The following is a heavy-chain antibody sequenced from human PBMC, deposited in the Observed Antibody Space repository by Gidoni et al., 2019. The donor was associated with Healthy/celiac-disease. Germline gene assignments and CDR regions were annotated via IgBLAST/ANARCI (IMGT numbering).Heavy chain of an antibody. J-gene: IGHJ5*02. CDR1: GCTFSSYA. CDR2: LIPIDGTA. Sequence: QVQLVHSGAQVKKHWSSVKVSCKASGCTFSSYAISWVRQAPGHGLEWMGGLIPIDGTANYAEKCQGRVTITADESTSTAYMELSSLRSEDTAVYYCARRDQVVGATTGASWFDPWGQGTLVTVSS. CDR3: ARRDQVVGATTGASWFDP. D-gene: IGHD1-26*01. V-gene: IGHV1-69*01.